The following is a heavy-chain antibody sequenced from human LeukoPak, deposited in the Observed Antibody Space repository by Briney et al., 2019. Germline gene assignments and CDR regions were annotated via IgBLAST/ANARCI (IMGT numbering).Heavy chain of an antibody. CDR3: ARYCSSTSCYTRRYFQH. D-gene: IGHD2-2*02. Sequence: ASVKVSCKASGYTFTGYYMHRVRQAPGQGLEWMGWINPNSGGTNYAQKFQGRVTMTRDTSISTAYMELSRLRSDDTAVYYCARYCSSTSCYTRRYFQHGGQGTLVTVSS. J-gene: IGHJ1*01. V-gene: IGHV1-2*02. CDR1: GYTFTGYY. CDR2: INPNSGGT.